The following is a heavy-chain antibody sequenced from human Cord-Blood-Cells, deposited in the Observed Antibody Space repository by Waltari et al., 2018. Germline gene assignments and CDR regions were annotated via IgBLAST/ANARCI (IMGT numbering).Heavy chain of an antibody. V-gene: IGHV3-30*04. CDR1: GFTFRSYA. Sequence: QVQLVESGGGVVQPGRSLRLSCAASGFTFRSYAMHWVRQAPGKGLEWVAVISYGGSNKYSADSVKGRLNISRDKSKNSRYLQMNSLRAEDTAVYYCARYPSWYDAFDIWGQGTMVTVSS. J-gene: IGHJ3*02. CDR2: ISYGGSNK. CDR3: ARYPSWYDAFDI. D-gene: IGHD6-13*01.